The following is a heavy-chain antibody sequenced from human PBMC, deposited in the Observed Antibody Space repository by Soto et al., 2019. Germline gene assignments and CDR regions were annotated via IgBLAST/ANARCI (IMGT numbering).Heavy chain of an antibody. D-gene: IGHD6-19*01. CDR3: ARDHSLAVAKYYYYYYGMDV. Sequence: SVKVSCKASGGTFSGYAISWVRQAPGQGLEWMGGIIPIFGTANYAQKLQGRVTITADESTSTAYMELSSLRSEDTAVYYCARDHSLAVAKYYYYYYGMDVWGQGTTVTVSS. J-gene: IGHJ6*02. V-gene: IGHV1-69*13. CDR1: GGTFSGYA. CDR2: IIPIFGTA.